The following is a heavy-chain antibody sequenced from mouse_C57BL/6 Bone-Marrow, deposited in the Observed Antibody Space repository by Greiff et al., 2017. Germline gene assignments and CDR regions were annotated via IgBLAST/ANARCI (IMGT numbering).Heavy chain of an antibody. CDR1: GYSITSGYY. CDR2: ISYDGSN. D-gene: IGHD2-3*01. Sequence: EVKLQESGPGLVKPSQSLSLTCSVTGYSITSGYYWNWIRQFPGNKLEWMGYISYDGSNNYNPSLKNRNSITRDTSKNQFFLKLNSVTTEDTATYYCARTYDGFAYWGQGTLVTVSA. V-gene: IGHV3-6*01. CDR3: ARTYDGFAY. J-gene: IGHJ3*01.